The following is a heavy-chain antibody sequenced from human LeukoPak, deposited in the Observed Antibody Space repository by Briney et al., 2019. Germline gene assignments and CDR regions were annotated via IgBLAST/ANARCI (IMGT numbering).Heavy chain of an antibody. V-gene: IGHV3-53*01. D-gene: IGHD3-22*01. CDR2: IYSGGST. J-gene: IGHJ3*02. CDR1: GFTVSSNY. CDR3: ARDIRANYYYDSSGYYSDAFDI. Sequence: GGSLRLSCAASGFTVSSNYMSWVRQAPGKGLEWVAVIYSGGSTYYADSVKGRFTICRDNTKNTLYIQMNSLRAEDTAVYYCARDIRANYYYDSSGYYSDAFDIWGQGTMVTVSS.